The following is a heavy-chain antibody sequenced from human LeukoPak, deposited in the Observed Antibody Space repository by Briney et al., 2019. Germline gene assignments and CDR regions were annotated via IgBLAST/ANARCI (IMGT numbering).Heavy chain of an antibody. D-gene: IGHD3-22*01. Sequence: SGPTLVKPTQTLTLTCSFSGFTLTTRPLGVGWIRQPPGKALEWLAVIYWDDDKRYDPSLRTRLTVTTATSKNQVVLIMTNMDPVDTATYYCAHRRSGYDWNHGDFDYWGQGTLVTVSS. CDR2: IYWDDDK. J-gene: IGHJ4*02. CDR3: AHRRSGYDWNHGDFDY. CDR1: GFTLTTRPLG. V-gene: IGHV2-5*05.